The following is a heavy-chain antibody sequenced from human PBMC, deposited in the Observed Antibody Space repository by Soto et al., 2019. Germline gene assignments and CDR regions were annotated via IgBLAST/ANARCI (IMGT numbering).Heavy chain of an antibody. CDR2: ISGSGGST. D-gene: IGHD3-10*01. CDR3: ARVDDQYYYGSGSYYNS. V-gene: IGHV3-23*01. CDR1: GFTFSSYA. Sequence: GGSLRLSCAAPGFTFSSYAMSWVRQAPGKGLEWVSAISGSGGSTYYADSVKGRFTISRDNSKNTLYLQMNSLRAEDTAVYYCARVDDQYYYGSGSYYNSWGQGTLVTVSS. J-gene: IGHJ4*02.